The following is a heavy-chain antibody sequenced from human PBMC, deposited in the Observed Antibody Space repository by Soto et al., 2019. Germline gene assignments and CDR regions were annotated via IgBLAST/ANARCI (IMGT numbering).Heavy chain of an antibody. CDR1: GFTFSSYA. Sequence: GGSLRLSCAASGFTFSSYAMHWARQAPGKGLEWVAVISYDGSNKYYADSVKGRFTISRDNSKNTLYLQMNSLIPEDTAVYYCARVPDKYSYGSYFFDYWXQXTLVTVSS. CDR2: ISYDGSNK. J-gene: IGHJ4*02. CDR3: ARVPDKYSYGSYFFDY. V-gene: IGHV3-30-3*01. D-gene: IGHD5-18*01.